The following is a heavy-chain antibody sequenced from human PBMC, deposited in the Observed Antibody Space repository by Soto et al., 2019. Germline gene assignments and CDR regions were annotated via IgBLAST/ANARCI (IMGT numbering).Heavy chain of an antibody. V-gene: IGHV3-66*01. CDR1: GFTVTRNY. CDR3: ARWIIGSGGLDY. D-gene: IGHD2-2*03. CDR2: TYADGTT. Sequence: EVQLVESGGSMVQPGGSLRLSCAVSGFTVTRNYMSWVRQAPGKGLEWVSVTYADGTTNYADSVKGRFSISRDSSKNTLYLQMNSLKADDTAVYYCARWIIGSGGLDYWGRGTLVTVSS. J-gene: IGHJ4*02.